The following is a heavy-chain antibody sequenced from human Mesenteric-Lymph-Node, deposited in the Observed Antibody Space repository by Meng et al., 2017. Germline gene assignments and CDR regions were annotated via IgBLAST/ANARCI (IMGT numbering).Heavy chain of an antibody. CDR2: MSPKSGDT. V-gene: IGHV1-8*01. J-gene: IGHJ4*02. CDR3: ARGITQGVDY. Sequence: QVPLVQSGAEVKEPGAAVKVSCKASGYIFSNLDINWVRQADGQGLEWMGWMSPKSGDTGYAQKFQGRVTMTRDTSINTAYMELSSLRSEDTGLYFCARGITQGVDYWGQGTLVTVSS. CDR1: GYIFSNLD.